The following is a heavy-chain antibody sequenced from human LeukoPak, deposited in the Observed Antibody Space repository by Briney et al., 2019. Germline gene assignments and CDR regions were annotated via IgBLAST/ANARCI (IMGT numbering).Heavy chain of an antibody. V-gene: IGHV3-53*01. Sequence: PGGSLRLSCAASGFTVSLYYMTWVRQAPGKGLEWVSVIYSGGPTYYADSVKGRFTISRDNSKNTVYLQMNSLRGEDTAVYFCARGWVVVTGGFDMWGQGTMVTVSS. CDR1: GFTVSLYY. D-gene: IGHD2-21*02. CDR2: IYSGGPT. J-gene: IGHJ3*02. CDR3: ARGWVVVTGGFDM.